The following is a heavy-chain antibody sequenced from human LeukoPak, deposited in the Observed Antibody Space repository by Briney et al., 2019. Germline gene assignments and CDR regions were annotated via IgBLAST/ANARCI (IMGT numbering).Heavy chain of an antibody. Sequence: GGSLRLSCVASGFTFSSYWMHWVRQAPGKGLVWVSRISGDESTTSYADSVKGRFTISRDKAKNTLFLRMNSLRVEDTAVYYCAREPFWSGYYSNLHFDYWGQGTLVTVSS. J-gene: IGHJ4*02. D-gene: IGHD3-3*01. V-gene: IGHV3-74*01. CDR2: ISGDESTT. CDR3: AREPFWSGYYSNLHFDY. CDR1: GFTFSSYW.